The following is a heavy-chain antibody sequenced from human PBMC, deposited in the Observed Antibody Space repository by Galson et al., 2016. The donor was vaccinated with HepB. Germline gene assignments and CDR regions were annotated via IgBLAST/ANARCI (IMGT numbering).Heavy chain of an antibody. CDR2: VGGKTYGVTT. J-gene: IGHJ4*02. V-gene: IGHV3-49*03. D-gene: IGHD4-23*01. Sequence: SLRPSCAASGFTFVDYAMGWCRQAPEKGLEWIGYVGGKTYGVTTRYAASVKGRFTISRDDSKNIVYLQMDSLNAEDTAIYYCVADHGGFDALDFWGQGTLVTVSS. CDR1: GFTFVDYA. CDR3: VADHGGFDALDF.